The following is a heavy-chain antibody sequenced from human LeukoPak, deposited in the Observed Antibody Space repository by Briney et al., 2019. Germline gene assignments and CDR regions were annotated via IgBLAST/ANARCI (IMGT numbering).Heavy chain of an antibody. J-gene: IGHJ4*02. Sequence: PSETLSLTCAVYGGSFSGYYWSWIRQPPGKGLEWIGEINHSGSTNYNPSLKSRVTISVDTSKNQFSLKLSSVTAADTAVYYCARKDTMVRGVIAGYRRGPFDYWGQGTLVTVSS. CDR1: GGSFSGYY. D-gene: IGHD3-10*01. CDR2: INHSGST. CDR3: ARKDTMVRGVIAGYRRGPFDY. V-gene: IGHV4-34*01.